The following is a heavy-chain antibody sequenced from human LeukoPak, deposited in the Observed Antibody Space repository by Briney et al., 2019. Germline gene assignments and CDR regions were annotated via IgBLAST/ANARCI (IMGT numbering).Heavy chain of an antibody. V-gene: IGHV4-59*01. Sequence: PSETLSLTCTVSGGSLSSYYWSWIRQPPGKGLEWIGYIYYSGSTNYNPSLKSRVTISVDTSKNQFSLKLSSVTAADTAVYYCARDRGYSYGYPYYYYGMDVWGQGTTVTVSS. CDR3: ARDRGYSYGYPYYYYGMDV. J-gene: IGHJ6*02. CDR1: GGSLSSYY. D-gene: IGHD5-18*01. CDR2: IYYSGST.